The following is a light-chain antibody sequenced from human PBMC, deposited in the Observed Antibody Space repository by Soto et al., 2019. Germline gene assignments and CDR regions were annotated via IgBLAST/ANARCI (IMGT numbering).Light chain of an antibody. V-gene: IGLV2-11*01. Sequence: ALTQPRSVSGSPGQSVTISCTGTSSDVGGYNYVSWYQQHPGKAPKLMIYDVSKWPSGVPDRFSGSKSGNTASLTISGLQAEDEADYYCCSYAGSYTLYVFGTGTKVTVL. CDR1: SSDVGGYNY. J-gene: IGLJ1*01. CDR3: CSYAGSYTLYV. CDR2: DVS.